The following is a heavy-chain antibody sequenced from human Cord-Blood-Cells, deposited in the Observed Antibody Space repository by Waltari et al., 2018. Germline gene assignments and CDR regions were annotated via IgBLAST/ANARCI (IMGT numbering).Heavy chain of an antibody. J-gene: IGHJ3*02. CDR1: GGTFSSYA. V-gene: IGHV1-69*09. D-gene: IGHD1-20*01. CDR2: IIPILGIG. Sequence: QVQLVQSGAEVKKPGSSVKVSCKASGGTFSSYAISWVRQAPGQGLEWMGRIIPILGIGNYAQKFQGRVTITEDKSTSTAYMELSSLRSEDTAVYYCAGGSQSNWRDYDAFDIWGQGTMVTVSS. CDR3: AGGSQSNWRDYDAFDI.